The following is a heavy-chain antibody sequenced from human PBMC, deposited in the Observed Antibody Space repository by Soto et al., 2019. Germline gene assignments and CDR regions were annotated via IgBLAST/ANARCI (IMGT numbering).Heavy chain of an antibody. Sequence: QVQLQQWGAGLLKPSETLSLTCAVYGGSFSGYYWSWIRQPPGKGLEWIGEINHSGSTNYNPSLKSRVTISVDTSKNQFSLKLSSVTAADTAVYYCARYTADILGGAFDIWGQGTMVTVSS. D-gene: IGHD5-18*01. V-gene: IGHV4-34*01. CDR3: ARYTADILGGAFDI. CDR2: INHSGST. J-gene: IGHJ3*02. CDR1: GGSFSGYY.